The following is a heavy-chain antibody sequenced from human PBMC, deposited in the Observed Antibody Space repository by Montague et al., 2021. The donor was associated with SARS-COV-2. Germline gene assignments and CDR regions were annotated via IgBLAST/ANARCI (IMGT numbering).Heavy chain of an antibody. CDR3: ARGPHSLRYRYNWFDP. CDR2: INHSGST. V-gene: IGHV4-34*01. CDR1: GGSFSGYY. J-gene: IGHJ5*02. D-gene: IGHD3-16*02. Sequence: SETRSLTCAVYGGSFSGYYWSWIRQPAGKGLEWIGEINHSGSTNXNPSLKSRVTISVDTSKNQFSLKLSSVTAADTAVYYCARGPHSLRYRYNWFDPWGQGTLVTVSS.